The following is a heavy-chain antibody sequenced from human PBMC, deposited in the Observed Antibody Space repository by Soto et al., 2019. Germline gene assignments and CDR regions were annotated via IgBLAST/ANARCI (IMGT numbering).Heavy chain of an antibody. V-gene: IGHV4-31*03. CDR1: CGSISSGGYY. J-gene: IGHJ4*02. CDR3: AREYRNNYYDSSGYVGYYFDY. Sequence: PSETLSLTCTVSCGSISSGGYYWSWIRQHPGKGLEWIGYIYYSGSTYYNPSLKSRVTISVDTSKNQFSLKLSSVTAADTAVYYCAREYRNNYYDSSGYVGYYFDYWGQGTLVTVSS. CDR2: IYYSGST. D-gene: IGHD3-22*01.